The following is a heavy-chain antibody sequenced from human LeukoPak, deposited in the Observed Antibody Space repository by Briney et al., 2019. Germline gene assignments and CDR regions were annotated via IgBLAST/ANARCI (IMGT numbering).Heavy chain of an antibody. V-gene: IGHV4-34*01. CDR2: INHSGST. CDR1: GGSFSGYY. CDR3: ARLAAAGTDYFDY. J-gene: IGHJ4*02. D-gene: IGHD6-13*01. Sequence: SETLSLTCAVYGGSFSGYYWSWIRQPPGKGLEWIGEINHSGSTNYNPSLKSRVTISVDTSKNQFSLKPSSVTAADTAVYYCARLAAAGTDYFDYWGQGTLVTVSS.